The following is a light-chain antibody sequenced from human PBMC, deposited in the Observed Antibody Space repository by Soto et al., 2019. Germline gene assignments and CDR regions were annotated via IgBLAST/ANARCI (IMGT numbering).Light chain of an antibody. CDR1: QSISSY. CDR2: AAS. V-gene: IGKV1-39*01. J-gene: IGKJ2*01. Sequence: DIQMTQSPSSLSASVGDRVTITCRASQSISSYLNWYQQKPGKAPKLLIYAASSLQSGVPSSFSGSGSGTDFTLTISSLQPEDFATYYCQQSYSTPQTFGQWTKLEIK. CDR3: QQSYSTPQT.